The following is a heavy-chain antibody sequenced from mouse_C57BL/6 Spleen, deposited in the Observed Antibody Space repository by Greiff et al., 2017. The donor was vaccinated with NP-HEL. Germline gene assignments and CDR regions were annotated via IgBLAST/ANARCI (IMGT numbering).Heavy chain of an antibody. D-gene: IGHD2-2*01. CDR1: GYSITNGYY. CDR3: AREGDGYDVDYYAMDY. Sequence: ESGPGLVKPSQSLSLTCSVTGYSITNGYYWNWIRQFPGNKLEWMGYISYDGSNNYNPSLKNRISITRDTSKNQFFLKLNSVTTEDTATYYCAREGDGYDVDYYAMDYWGQGTSVTVSS. V-gene: IGHV3-6*01. J-gene: IGHJ4*01. CDR2: ISYDGSN.